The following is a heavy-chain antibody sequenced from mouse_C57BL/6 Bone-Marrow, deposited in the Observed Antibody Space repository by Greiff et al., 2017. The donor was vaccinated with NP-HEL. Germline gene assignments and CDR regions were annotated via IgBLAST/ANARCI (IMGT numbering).Heavy chain of an antibody. J-gene: IGHJ3*01. V-gene: IGHV1-54*01. Sequence: QVQLQQSGAELVRPGTSVKVSCKASGYAFTNYLIEWVKQRPGQGLEWIGVINPGSGGTNYNEKFKGKATLTADKSSSTAYMQRSSLTSEDSAVYCCARGGIYYDYAWFAYWGQGTLVTVSA. CDR1: GYAFTNYL. D-gene: IGHD2-4*01. CDR3: ARGGIYYDYAWFAY. CDR2: INPGSGGT.